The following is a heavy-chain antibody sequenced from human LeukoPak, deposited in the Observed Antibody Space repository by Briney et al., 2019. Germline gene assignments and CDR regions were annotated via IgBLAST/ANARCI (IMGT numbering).Heavy chain of an antibody. J-gene: IGHJ2*01. D-gene: IGHD1-1*01. CDR2: ISHSGIT. CDR3: ARGNWNGRRYLDL. Sequence: PSETLSLTCAVYGGSFSGYHWSWIRQPPGQGLEWIGEISHSGITNYKTSLKSRVTILIDTSKNQLSLKLSSVTAADTAVYYCARGNWNGRRYLDLWGRGTLVAVSS. CDR1: GGSFSGYH. V-gene: IGHV4-34*01.